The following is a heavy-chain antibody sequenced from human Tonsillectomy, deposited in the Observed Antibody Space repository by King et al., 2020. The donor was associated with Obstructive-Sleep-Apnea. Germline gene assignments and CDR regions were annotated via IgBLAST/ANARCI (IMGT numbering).Heavy chain of an antibody. Sequence: VQLVQSGAEVKKPGASVKVSCKASGYTFTSYAIHWVRQAPGQRLEWIGWLNAGNCNTKYSQKFQGRVTITRDTSASTAYMELSSLRSEDTAVYYCAREVIAAAGKDYWGQGTLVTVSS. CDR1: GYTFTSYA. D-gene: IGHD6-13*01. CDR3: AREVIAAAGKDY. J-gene: IGHJ4*02. V-gene: IGHV1-3*01. CDR2: LNAGNCNT.